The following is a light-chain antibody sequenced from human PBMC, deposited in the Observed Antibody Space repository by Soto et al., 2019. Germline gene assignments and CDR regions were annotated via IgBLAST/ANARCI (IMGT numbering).Light chain of an antibody. J-gene: IGKJ1*01. V-gene: IGKV3-15*01. CDR2: GAS. CDR3: QQYNNRWT. Sequence: EIVMTQSPATLSVSPGERATLSCRASQSVSSNLAWYQQKPGQAPRLLMYGASTRATGIPVRFSGSGSGTEFTLTISSLQSEDFAVYYCQQYNNRWTFGQGTKVDIK. CDR1: QSVSSN.